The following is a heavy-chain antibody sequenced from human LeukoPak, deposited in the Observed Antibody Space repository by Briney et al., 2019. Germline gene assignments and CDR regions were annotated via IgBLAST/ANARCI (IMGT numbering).Heavy chain of an antibody. CDR1: GGSFSGYY. J-gene: IGHJ4*02. CDR2: INHSGST. D-gene: IGHD6-19*01. Sequence: SGTLSLTCAVYGGSFSGYYWSWIRQPPGKGLEWIGEINHSGSTNYNPSLKSRVTISVDTSKNQFSLKLSSVTAADTAVYYCARGRAGPFDYWGQGTLVTVSS. V-gene: IGHV4-34*01. CDR3: ARGRAGPFDY.